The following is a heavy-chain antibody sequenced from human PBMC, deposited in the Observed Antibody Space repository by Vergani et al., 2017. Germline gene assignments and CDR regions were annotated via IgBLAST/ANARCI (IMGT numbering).Heavy chain of an antibody. Sequence: QVQLQQWGGGLLKPSETLSLPCVVTGGSFTSYHWTWIRQSLGEGLEWVGDIDHTGRPDYNPSLKSRLTMSVDKSQTQFSLTLNSVTATDTAIYFCARVNRETNGHLCYCYYLDVWGRGTLVTVSS. D-gene: IGHD2-15*01. J-gene: IGHJ2*01. CDR1: GGSFTSYH. CDR3: ARVNRETNGHLCYCYYLDV. CDR2: IDHTGRP. V-gene: IGHV4-34*01.